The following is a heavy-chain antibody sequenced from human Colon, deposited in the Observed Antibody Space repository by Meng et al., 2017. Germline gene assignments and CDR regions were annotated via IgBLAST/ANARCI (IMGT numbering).Heavy chain of an antibody. D-gene: IGHD3-22*01. CDR2: IYHSGST. J-gene: IGHJ4*02. CDR3: ASVPVGAHYYDGQFDN. CDR1: GGSISSGDSY. V-gene: IGHV4-30-4*01. Sequence: QPQLQESGPGLVKPSEALSLTCTVSGGSISSGDSYWSWIRQPPGEGLEWIGYIYHSGSTYYNPSLRSRVTMSVDRSKNQFSLILSSLTAADTAVYYCASVPVGAHYYDGQFDNWGQGTLVTVSS.